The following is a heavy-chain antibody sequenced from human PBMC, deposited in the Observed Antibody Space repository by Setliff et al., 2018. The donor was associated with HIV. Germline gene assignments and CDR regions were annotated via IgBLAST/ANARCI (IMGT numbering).Heavy chain of an antibody. CDR1: GGSISSTNYF. D-gene: IGHD3-16*01. CDR2: IYYHGST. Sequence: SETLSLTCTVSGGSISSTNYFWGWIRQPPGKGLEWIGTIYYHGSTYYNPSLKSRVTISIDTSKNQFSLQLTSVTATDTAVYYCVNPSGAMGDFDSWGQGTLVTVSS. CDR3: VNPSGAMGDFDS. J-gene: IGHJ4*02. V-gene: IGHV4-39*01.